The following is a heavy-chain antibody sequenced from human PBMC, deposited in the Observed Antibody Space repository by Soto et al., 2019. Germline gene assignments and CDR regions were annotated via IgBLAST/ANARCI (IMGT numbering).Heavy chain of an antibody. CDR1: GFTFNSYA. J-gene: IGHJ5*02. V-gene: IGHV3-30-3*01. CDR2: ISYNEDTK. CDR3: ARGGVGNYYDFWKFDP. Sequence: GGSLRLSCAASGFTSGFTFNSYAMHWVRQTPGKGLEWVTVISYNEDTKYYADSVKGRFTISRDNAKNSLYLQMNSLRAEDAAVYYCARGGVGNYYDFWKFDPWGQGTLVTVSS. D-gene: IGHD3-3*01.